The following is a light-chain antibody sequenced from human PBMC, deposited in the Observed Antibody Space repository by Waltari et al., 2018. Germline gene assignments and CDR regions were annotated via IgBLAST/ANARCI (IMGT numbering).Light chain of an antibody. Sequence: DIQMTPSPSTLSASIGDRVTITCRASQSLSNWLAWYQQKPGKAPKLLIYGGSSLESGGPSRFRGSGSGTEFTLTISSLQPDDFATYYCQQYNTYSRTFGQGTTVEVK. CDR2: GGS. V-gene: IGKV1-5*01. J-gene: IGKJ1*01. CDR3: QQYNTYSRT. CDR1: QSLSNW.